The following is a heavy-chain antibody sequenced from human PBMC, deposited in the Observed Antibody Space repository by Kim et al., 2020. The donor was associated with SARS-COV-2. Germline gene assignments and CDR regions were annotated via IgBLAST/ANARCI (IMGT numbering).Heavy chain of an antibody. CDR1: GFTFSSYA. CDR3: ARSGSGSYYYGMDV. D-gene: IGHD3-10*01. Sequence: GGSLRLSCAASGFTFSSYAIHWVRQAPGKGLEWVAVISYDGSNKYYADSVKGRFTISRDNSKNTLYLQMNSLRAEDTAVYYCARSGSGSYYYGMDVWGQGTTVTVSS. J-gene: IGHJ6*02. V-gene: IGHV3-30*04. CDR2: ISYDGSNK.